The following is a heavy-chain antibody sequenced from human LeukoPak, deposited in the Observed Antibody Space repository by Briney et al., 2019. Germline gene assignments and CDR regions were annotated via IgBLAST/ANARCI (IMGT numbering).Heavy chain of an antibody. V-gene: IGHV3-15*01. J-gene: IGHJ6*03. CDR3: TTEAYDYSDYDYYYYMDV. CDR2: IKSKTDGVTR. D-gene: IGHD4-11*01. CDR1: GFTFSNAW. Sequence: GGSLRLSCAASGFTFSNAWMSWVRQAPGKGLEWVGRIKSKTDGVTRDYAAHVKGRFPVSRDDSNNTLYLQMNRLKTEDTAMYYCTTEAYDYSDYDYYYYMDVWGKGTTVTVSS.